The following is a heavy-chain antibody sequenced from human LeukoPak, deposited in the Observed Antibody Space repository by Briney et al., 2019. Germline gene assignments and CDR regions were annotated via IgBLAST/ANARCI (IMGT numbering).Heavy chain of an antibody. J-gene: IGHJ6*02. Sequence: GESLKISCKGSGYSFTSYWIGWVRQMPGKGLEWMGIIYPGDSDTRYSPSFQGQVAISADKSISTAYLQWSSLKASDTAMYYCARTPRYCSSTSCHYYYGMDVWGQGTTVTVSS. V-gene: IGHV5-51*01. CDR1: GYSFTSYW. CDR3: ARTPRYCSSTSCHYYYGMDV. CDR2: IYPGDSDT. D-gene: IGHD2-2*01.